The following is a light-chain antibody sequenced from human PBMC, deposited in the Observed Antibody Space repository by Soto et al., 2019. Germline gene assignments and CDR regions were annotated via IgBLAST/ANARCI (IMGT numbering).Light chain of an antibody. CDR2: EVI. CDR1: SSDIGAYKY. Sequence: QSVLTQPASVSGSPGQSITISCTGTSSDIGAYKYVSWYQQHPGRAPKLMIYEVIHRPSGVSSRFSGSKSGKTASLGISGLQADDEADYYCSSYTSSRTLVFGGGTKLTVL. J-gene: IGLJ2*01. CDR3: SSYTSSRTLV. V-gene: IGLV2-14*01.